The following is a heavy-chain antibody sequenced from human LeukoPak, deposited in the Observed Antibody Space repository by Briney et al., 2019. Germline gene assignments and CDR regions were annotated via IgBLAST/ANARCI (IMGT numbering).Heavy chain of an antibody. CDR2: ISGSGDST. Sequence: GGTLRLSCAASGFTFSSYGMSWVRQAPGKGLEWVSAISGSGDSTYYADSVKGRFTISRDNSKNTMYLQMNTLSAEDTAVYYCARDHPHSSSWSGGFDYWGQGTLLTVSS. CDR3: ARDHPHSSSWSGGFDY. CDR1: GFTFSSYG. D-gene: IGHD6-13*01. J-gene: IGHJ4*02. V-gene: IGHV3-23*01.